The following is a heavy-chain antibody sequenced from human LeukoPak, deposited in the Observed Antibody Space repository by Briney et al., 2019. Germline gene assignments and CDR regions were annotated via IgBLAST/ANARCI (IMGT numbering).Heavy chain of an antibody. V-gene: IGHV3-23*01. CDR1: GLTFSSYA. D-gene: IGHD3-10*01. J-gene: IGHJ4*02. Sequence: GGSLRLSCAASGLTFSSYAMSWVRQAPGKGLEWVSAISGSGGSTYYADSVKGRFTISRDNSKNTLYLQMNSLRAGDTAVYYCAKGLTYYYGSGISLWGQGTLVTVSS. CDR3: AKGLTYYYGSGISL. CDR2: ISGSGGST.